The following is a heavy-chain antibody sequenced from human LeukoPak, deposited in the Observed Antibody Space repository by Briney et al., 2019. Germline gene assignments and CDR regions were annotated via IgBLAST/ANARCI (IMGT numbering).Heavy chain of an antibody. CDR1: GFTFSSHH. V-gene: IGHV3-7*01. CDR3: ARMSSYCDY. CDR2: IKPDGSEK. J-gene: IGHJ4*02. Sequence: GGSLRLSCVASGFTFSSHHMNWVRQTPGKGLESVATIKPDGSEKYYVDSVKGRFTISRDNAKSSLYLQMNSLRAEETGVYFCARMSSYCDYWGQGTLVTVSS. D-gene: IGHD2-2*01.